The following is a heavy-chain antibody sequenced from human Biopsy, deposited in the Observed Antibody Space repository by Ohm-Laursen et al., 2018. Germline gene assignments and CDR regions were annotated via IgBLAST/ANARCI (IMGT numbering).Heavy chain of an antibody. V-gene: IGHV4-59*01. J-gene: IGHJ6*02. D-gene: IGHD5-24*01. CDR1: GGSISGYY. CDR2: IYYHNGNS. Sequence: TLSLTCTVSGGSISGYYWTWIRQSPGKGLDWIGYIYYHNGNSSYNPSLKSRVTMSVDTSQNQFPLNLNSVTAADTAVYYCARDFRAGSGFLRSNNHYCGMDVWGPGTRVTVSS. CDR3: ARDFRAGSGFLRSNNHYCGMDV.